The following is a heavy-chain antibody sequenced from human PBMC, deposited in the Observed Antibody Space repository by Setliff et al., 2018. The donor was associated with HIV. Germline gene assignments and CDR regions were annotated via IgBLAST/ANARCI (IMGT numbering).Heavy chain of an antibody. D-gene: IGHD3-9*01. CDR1: GGTFSSYA. J-gene: IGHJ4*02. CDR3: ARDGLLMTGIRFDY. Sequence: SVKVSCKTSGGTFSSYAISWVRQAPGQGLEWMGGIIPVFGTTNYAQKFQGRVTITADESMTTAYMELSSLRSEDSALYYCARDGLLMTGIRFDYWGQGTLVTVSS. V-gene: IGHV1-69*13. CDR2: IIPVFGTT.